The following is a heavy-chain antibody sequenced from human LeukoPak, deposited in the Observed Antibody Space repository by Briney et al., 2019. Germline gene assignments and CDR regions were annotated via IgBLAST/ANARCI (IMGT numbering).Heavy chain of an antibody. CDR2: ISSSSSTI. CDR3: VKDGPNWGRDFDI. J-gene: IGHJ4*02. D-gene: IGHD7-27*01. CDR1: GFTFSSYS. V-gene: IGHV3-48*01. Sequence: QPGGSLRLSGAASGFTFSSYSMNWVRQAPGKGLEWVSYISSSSSTIYYADSVKGRFTISRDNSKNILYLEINSLRVEDTAVYYCVKDGPNWGRDFDIWGQGTLVTVSS.